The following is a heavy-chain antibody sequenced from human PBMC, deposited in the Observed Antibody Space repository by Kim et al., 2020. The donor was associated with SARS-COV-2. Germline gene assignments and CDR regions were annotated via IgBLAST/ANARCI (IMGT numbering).Heavy chain of an antibody. D-gene: IGHD5-12*01. V-gene: IGHV3-21*01. Sequence: GGSLRLSCAASGFTFSSYSMNWVRQAPGKGLEWVSSISSSSSYIYYADSVKGRFTISRDNAKNSLYRQMNSLRAEDTAVYYCARGSYRGRMDVWGQGPTVTVSS. J-gene: IGHJ6*02. CDR3: ARGSYRGRMDV. CDR2: ISSSSSYI. CDR1: GFTFSSYS.